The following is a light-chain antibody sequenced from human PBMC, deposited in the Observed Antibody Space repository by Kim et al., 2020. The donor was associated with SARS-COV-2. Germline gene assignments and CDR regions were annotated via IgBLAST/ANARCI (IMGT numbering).Light chain of an antibody. CDR2: ATS. CDR1: QGISNS. V-gene: IGKV1-27*01. Sequence: DVEMTQSPSTLSVSVGDRVTITCRASQGISNSLAWYQQKPGKVPKLLIYATSALQSGIPARFSGSGSGTDFTLIISSLQPEDVATYYCQKYNSSPWTFGQGTKVDIK. CDR3: QKYNSSPWT. J-gene: IGKJ1*01.